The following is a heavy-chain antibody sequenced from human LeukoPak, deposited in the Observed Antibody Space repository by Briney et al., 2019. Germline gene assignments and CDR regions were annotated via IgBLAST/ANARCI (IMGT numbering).Heavy chain of an antibody. D-gene: IGHD4-23*01. CDR1: GGSISSSSYY. CDR2: INHSGST. Sequence: SETLSLTCTVSGGSISSSSYYWSWIRQPPGKGLEWIGEINHSGSTNYNPSLKSRVTISVDTSKNQFSLKLSSVTAADTAVYYCAGYGGNSGSFDYWGQGTLVTVSS. CDR3: AGYGGNSGSFDY. J-gene: IGHJ4*02. V-gene: IGHV4-39*07.